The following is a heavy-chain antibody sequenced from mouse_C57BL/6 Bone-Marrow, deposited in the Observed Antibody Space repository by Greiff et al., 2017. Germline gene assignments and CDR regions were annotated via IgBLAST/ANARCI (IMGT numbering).Heavy chain of an antibody. CDR2: LSDGGSYT. J-gene: IGHJ1*03. V-gene: IGHV5-4*01. CDR1: GFTFSSYA. Sequence: DVHLVESGGGLVKPGGSLKLSCAASGFTFSSYAMSWVRQTPEKRLEWVATLSDGGSYTYYPDNVKSRFTITRDNAKNNLYLQMSHLKSEDTAMYYCARDRGITTVVAGGYFDVWGTGTTVTVSS. CDR3: ARDRGITTVVAGGYFDV. D-gene: IGHD1-1*01.